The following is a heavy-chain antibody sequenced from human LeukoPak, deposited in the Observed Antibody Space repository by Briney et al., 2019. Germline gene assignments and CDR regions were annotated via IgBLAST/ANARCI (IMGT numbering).Heavy chain of an antibody. Sequence: PGGSLRLSCAASGFTFSSYSMNWVRQAPGKGPEWVSSISSSSSYIYYADSVKGRFTISRDNAKNSLYLQMNSLRAEDTAVYYCARRVGATKGGYYYYYMDVWGKGTTVTVSS. CDR2: ISSSSSYI. V-gene: IGHV3-21*01. J-gene: IGHJ6*03. CDR1: GFTFSSYS. CDR3: ARRVGATKGGYYYYYMDV. D-gene: IGHD1-26*01.